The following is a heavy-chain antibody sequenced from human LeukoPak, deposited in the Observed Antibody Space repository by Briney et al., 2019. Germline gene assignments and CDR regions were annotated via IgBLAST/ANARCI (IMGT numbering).Heavy chain of an antibody. V-gene: IGHV3-23*01. J-gene: IGHJ4*02. CDR1: GFTFSSYG. CDR3: AKVNPPGWWLQRYDDY. CDR2: ISGSGGST. D-gene: IGHD5-24*01. Sequence: PGGSLRLSCAASGFTFSSYGMSWVRQAPGKGLEWVSAISGSGGSTYYADSVKGRFTISRDNSKNTLYLQMNSLRAEDTAVYYCAKVNPPGWWLQRYDDYWGQGTLVTVSS.